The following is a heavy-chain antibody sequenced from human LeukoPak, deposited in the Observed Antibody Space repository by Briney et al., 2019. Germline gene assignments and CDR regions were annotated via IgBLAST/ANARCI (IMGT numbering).Heavy chain of an antibody. Sequence: GGSLRLSCAAPGFTFSSYSMNWVRQAPGKGLEWVSYISSSSSSKKYADSVRGRFTISRDNAKNSLYLQMNSLRAEDTAVYYCARGGASCGGDCLDYWGQGTLVTVSS. V-gene: IGHV3-48*01. D-gene: IGHD2-21*02. CDR2: ISSSSSSK. J-gene: IGHJ4*02. CDR1: GFTFSSYS. CDR3: ARGGASCGGDCLDY.